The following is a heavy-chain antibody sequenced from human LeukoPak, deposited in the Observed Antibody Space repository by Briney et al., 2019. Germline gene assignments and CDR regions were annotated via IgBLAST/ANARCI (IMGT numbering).Heavy chain of an antibody. D-gene: IGHD3-22*01. CDR3: AKDTDYDSSGYYYGWPDY. V-gene: IGHV3-23*01. CDR2: ISGSGGST. CDR1: GFTFSSYS. Sequence: GGSLRLSCAASGFTFSSYSMNWVRQAPGKGLEWVSAISGSGGSTYYADSVKGRFTISRDNSKNTLYLQMNSLRAEDTAVYYCAKDTDYDSSGYYYGWPDYWGQGTLVTVSS. J-gene: IGHJ4*02.